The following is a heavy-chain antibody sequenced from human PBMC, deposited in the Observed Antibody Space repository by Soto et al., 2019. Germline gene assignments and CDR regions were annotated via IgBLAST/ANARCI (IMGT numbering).Heavy chain of an antibody. V-gene: IGHV3-23*01. CDR2: ITYTGVST. Sequence: TGGSLRLSCAASEFRFDDYGMSWVRQAPGKGLEWVSSITYTGVSTYYVDSVKGRFTISRDNSKDTLYLQMNSLRAEDTAIYYCAKASVWYPYFDSWGQGTLVTVSS. CDR3: AKASVWYPYFDS. CDR1: EFRFDDYG. J-gene: IGHJ4*02. D-gene: IGHD6-13*01.